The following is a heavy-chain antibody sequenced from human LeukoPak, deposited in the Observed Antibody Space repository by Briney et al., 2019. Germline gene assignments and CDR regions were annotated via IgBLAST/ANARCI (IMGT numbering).Heavy chain of an antibody. J-gene: IGHJ6*02. V-gene: IGHV3-7*01. D-gene: IGHD2-21*01. CDR2: IKEDGSEK. Sequence: GGSLRLSCAASGFTFSRYWMSWVRQAPGKGLEWVTNIKEDGSEKYYVDSVKGRFTVSRDNPKRSLYLQMNSLRAEDTAVYYCAKGGGDYYYAMDVWGQGTTVTVSS. CDR3: AKGGGDYYYAMDV. CDR1: GFTFSRYW.